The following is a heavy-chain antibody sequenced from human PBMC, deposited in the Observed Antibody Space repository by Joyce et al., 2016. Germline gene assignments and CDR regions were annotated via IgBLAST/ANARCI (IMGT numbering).Heavy chain of an antibody. Sequence: EVQLVESGGGLVQPGGSLRLSCSASGFTFSSYWMYWVRKAPGKGLVGVSRINRDGSSTTYADSVEGRVTISRDNAKNTLYLQMNSLRAEDTAVYYCARLRRWSGPSDCWGQGTLVTV. V-gene: IGHV3-74*03. CDR1: GFTFSSYW. CDR3: ARLRRWSGPSDC. CDR2: INRDGSST. J-gene: IGHJ4*02. D-gene: IGHD4-23*01.